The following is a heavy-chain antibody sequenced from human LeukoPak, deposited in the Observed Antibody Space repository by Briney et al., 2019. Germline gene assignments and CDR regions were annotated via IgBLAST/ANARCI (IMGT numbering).Heavy chain of an antibody. J-gene: IGHJ4*02. Sequence: GGSLRLSCAASGFTFSTYAMSWVRQAPGKGLEWVSSISTSSSYIYYADSVKGRFTISRNNPKNSLYLQMNSLRAEDTAVYYCARNRGDPSYFDYWGQGTLVTVSS. CDR2: ISTSSSYI. CDR1: GFTFSTYA. CDR3: ARNRGDPSYFDY. V-gene: IGHV3-21*01. D-gene: IGHD4-17*01.